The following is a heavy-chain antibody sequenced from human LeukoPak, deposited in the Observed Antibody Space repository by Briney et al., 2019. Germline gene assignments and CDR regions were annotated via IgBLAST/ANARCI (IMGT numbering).Heavy chain of an antibody. V-gene: IGHV4-34*01. CDR1: GGSFSGYY. D-gene: IGHD3-10*01. CDR2: INHSGST. Sequence: PSETLSLTCAVSGGSFSGYYWSWIRQPPGKGLEWIGEINHSGSTNYNPSLKSRVTISVDTSKNQFSLKLSSVTAADTAVYYCARGGATSTYYYGSGKNPDYGMDVWGQGTTVTVSS. CDR3: ARGGATSTYYYGSGKNPDYGMDV. J-gene: IGHJ6*02.